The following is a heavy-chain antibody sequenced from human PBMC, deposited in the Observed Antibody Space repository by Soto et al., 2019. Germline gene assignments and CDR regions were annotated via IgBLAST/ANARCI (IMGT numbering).Heavy chain of an antibody. CDR1: GYTFTSYG. Sequence: ASVKVSCKASGYTFTSYGISWVRQAPGQGLEWMGWISAYNGNTNYAQKLQGRVTMTTDTSTSTAYMELRSLRSDDTAVYYCARGPHRAMITFGGVIPYHDYWGQGTLVTVSS. V-gene: IGHV1-18*01. CDR2: ISAYNGNT. CDR3: ARGPHRAMITFGGVIPYHDY. D-gene: IGHD3-16*01. J-gene: IGHJ4*02.